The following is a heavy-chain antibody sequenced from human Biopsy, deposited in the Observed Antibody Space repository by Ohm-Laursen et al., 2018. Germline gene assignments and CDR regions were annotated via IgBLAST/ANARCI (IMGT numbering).Heavy chain of an antibody. Sequence: SSVKVSCKAPGGTFSNYGVNWVRQAPGQGLEWLGGNIPILGTGNYAQKFQDRVTVAADTSTSTATMELRSLRSDDTAVYYCATKLTGYFHHWGQRTLVTVSS. CDR1: GGTFSNYG. V-gene: IGHV1-69*06. CDR2: NIPILGTG. J-gene: IGHJ1*01. CDR3: ATKLTGYFHH. D-gene: IGHD3-9*01.